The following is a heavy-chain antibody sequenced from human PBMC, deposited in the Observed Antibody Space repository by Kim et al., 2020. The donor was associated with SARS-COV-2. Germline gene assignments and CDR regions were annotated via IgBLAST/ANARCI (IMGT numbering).Heavy chain of an antibody. D-gene: IGHD3-9*01. V-gene: IGHV3-48*03. J-gene: IGHJ3*02. CDR3: ASTYYDILTGYYGAFDI. CDR2: ISSSGSTI. CDR1: GFTFSSYE. Sequence: GGSLRLSCAASGFTFSSYEMNWVRQAPGKGLEWVSYISSSGSTIYYADSVKGRFTISRDNAKNSLYLQMNSLRAEDTAVYYCASTYYDILTGYYGAFDIWGQGTMVTVSS.